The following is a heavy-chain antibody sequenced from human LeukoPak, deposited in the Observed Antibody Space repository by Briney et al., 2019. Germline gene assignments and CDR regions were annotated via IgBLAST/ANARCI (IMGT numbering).Heavy chain of an antibody. V-gene: IGHV3-21*01. D-gene: IGHD5-12*01. J-gene: IGHJ4*02. CDR3: ARLATDGY. CDR1: GFTFSTYS. Sequence: PGGSLRLSCAASGFTFSTYSMNWVRQAPGKGLEWVSSISSSSGSIYYADSVKGRFTISRDNAKNSLYLQMNSLRAEDTAVYYCARLATDGYWGQGTLVTVSS. CDR2: ISSSSGSI.